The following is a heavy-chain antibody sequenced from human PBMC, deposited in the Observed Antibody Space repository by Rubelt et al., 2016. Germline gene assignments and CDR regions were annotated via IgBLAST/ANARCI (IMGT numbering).Heavy chain of an antibody. J-gene: IGHJ4*02. V-gene: IGHV3-53*01. CDR1: GFTVSDSY. Sequence: EVQLVESGGGLIQPGGSLRLSCAASGFTVSDSYMTWVRQAPGKGLEWVSIIYSGGGTYYADSLEGRFTISRDNSKNTLLLQMNVLGAEDTALYYCARDRYPGASVYWGQGTLVTVSS. CDR3: ARDRYPGASVY. CDR2: IYSGGGT. D-gene: IGHD3-16*02.